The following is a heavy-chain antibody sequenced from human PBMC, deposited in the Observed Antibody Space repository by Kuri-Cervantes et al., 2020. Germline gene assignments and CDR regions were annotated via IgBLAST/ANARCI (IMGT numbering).Heavy chain of an antibody. CDR2: RWYDGSNK. CDR1: GFTFSSYG. D-gene: IGHD6-19*01. J-gene: IGHJ4*02. V-gene: IGHV3-33*08. Sequence: GGSLRLSCAASGFTFSSYGMHWVRQAPGKGLQWVAVRWYDGSNKYYAESVKGRFTISRDNSKNTLYLQMNSLRSDDTAVYYCATGFSSGWQDYWVQGTLVTVSS. CDR3: ATGFSSGWQDY.